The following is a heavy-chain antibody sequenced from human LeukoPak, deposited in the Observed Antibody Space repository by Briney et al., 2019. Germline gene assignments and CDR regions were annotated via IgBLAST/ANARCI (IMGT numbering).Heavy chain of an antibody. CDR1: GGTFRSYA. CDR2: IIPIFGTT. CDR3: ARDTRKQRSSGYYLMDAFDI. D-gene: IGHD3-22*01. V-gene: IGHV1-69*05. Sequence: GASVKVSCKASGGTFRSYAISWVRQAPGQGHEWMGRIIPIFGTTNYAQKFQGRVTIITDESTSTAYMELSSLRSEDTAVYYCARDTRKQRSSGYYLMDAFDIWGQGTMVTVSS. J-gene: IGHJ3*02.